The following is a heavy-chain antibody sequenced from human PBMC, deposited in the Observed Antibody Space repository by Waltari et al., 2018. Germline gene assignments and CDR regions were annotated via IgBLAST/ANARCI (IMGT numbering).Heavy chain of an antibody. CDR3: ARRGVMGNYYYYYGMDV. J-gene: IGHJ6*02. Sequence: QLQLQESGPGLVKPSETLSLTCTVSGGSISSSSYYWGWIRQPPGKGLEWIGSIYYSGRTYYNPSLKSRVTISVDTSKNQFSLKLSSVTAADTAVYYCARRGVMGNYYYYYGMDVWGQGTTVTVSS. CDR2: IYYSGRT. D-gene: IGHD3-16*01. V-gene: IGHV4-39*01. CDR1: GGSISSSSYY.